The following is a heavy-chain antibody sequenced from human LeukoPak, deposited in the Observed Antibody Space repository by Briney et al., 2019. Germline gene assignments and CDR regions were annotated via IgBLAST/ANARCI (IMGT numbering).Heavy chain of an antibody. D-gene: IGHD4-23*01. V-gene: IGHV3-33*08. CDR1: GGSISSYY. J-gene: IGHJ4*02. CDR2: IRYDGSNK. CDR3: ARVASPVGY. Sequence: LSLTCTVSGGSISSYYWSWIRQPPGKGLEWAAFIRYDGSNKYYADSVKGRFTISRDNSKNTLYLQMNSLRAEDTAVYYCARVASPVGYWGQGTLVTVSS.